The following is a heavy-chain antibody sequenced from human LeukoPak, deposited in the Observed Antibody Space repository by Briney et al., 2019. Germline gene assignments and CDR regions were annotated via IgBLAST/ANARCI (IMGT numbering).Heavy chain of an antibody. Sequence: PGGSLRLSCAASGFTFSSYGMSWVRQAPGKGLDWVAFISYDGGKKYFADSVKGRFTISRDNSKNTLYLQMNSLRAEDTAVYYCAKGYSGYEEEHYYYMDVWGKGTTVTVSS. CDR3: AKGYSGYEEEHYYYMDV. D-gene: IGHD5-12*01. CDR2: ISYDGGKK. J-gene: IGHJ6*03. CDR1: GFTFSSYG. V-gene: IGHV3-30*02.